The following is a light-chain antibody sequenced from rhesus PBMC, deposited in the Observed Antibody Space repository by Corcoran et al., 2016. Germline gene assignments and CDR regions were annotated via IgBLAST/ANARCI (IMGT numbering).Light chain of an antibody. V-gene: IGKV1-38*01. J-gene: IGKJ3*01. CDR1: QGISSY. CDR3: QQRNSYPFT. CDR2: DAS. Sequence: DIQLTQSPSSLSASVGDRVTITCRASQGISSYLAWYQQKSGKAPKLLIYDASNLQSGVPSRVSGSGYGTEFTLTISSQQPEDFETYYCQQRNSYPFTFGPGTKLDIK.